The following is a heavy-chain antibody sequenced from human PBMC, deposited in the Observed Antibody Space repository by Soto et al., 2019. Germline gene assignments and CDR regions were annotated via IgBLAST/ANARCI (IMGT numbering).Heavy chain of an antibody. D-gene: IGHD1-1*01. CDR2: IYYSGST. CDR1: GGSISSSSYY. CDR3: ARLERGTI. J-gene: IGHJ3*02. V-gene: IGHV4-39*01. Sequence: SETLSLTCTVSGGSISSSSYYWGWIRQPPGKGLEWFGSIYYSGSTYYNPSLKSRVTISVDPSKNQFSLKLSSVPAADTAVYYCARLERGTIWGQGTMVTVSS.